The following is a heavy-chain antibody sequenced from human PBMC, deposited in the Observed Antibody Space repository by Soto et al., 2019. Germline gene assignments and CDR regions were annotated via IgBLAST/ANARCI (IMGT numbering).Heavy chain of an antibody. V-gene: IGHV3-23*01. Sequence: GGSLRLSCAASGFTFSSYAMSWVRQAPGKGLEWVSAISGSGGSTYYADSVKGRFTISGDNSKNTLYLQMNSLRAEDTAVYYCARDVVVPAASSWFDPWGQGTLVTVSS. CDR2: ISGSGGST. D-gene: IGHD2-2*01. J-gene: IGHJ5*02. CDR3: ARDVVVPAASSWFDP. CDR1: GFTFSSYA.